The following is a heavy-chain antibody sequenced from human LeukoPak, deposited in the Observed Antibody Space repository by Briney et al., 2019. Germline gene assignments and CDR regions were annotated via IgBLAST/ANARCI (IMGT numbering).Heavy chain of an antibody. CDR1: GFTFSSYG. CDR3: ARAGEYDFWGPDY. CDR2: ISGSGGST. J-gene: IGHJ4*02. D-gene: IGHD3-3*01. Sequence: GGSLRLSCAASGFTFSSYGMSWVRQAPGKGLEWGSAISGSGGSTYYADSVKGRFTISRDNSKNTLYLQMNSLRAEDTAVYYCARAGEYDFWGPDYWGQGTLVTVSS. V-gene: IGHV3-23*01.